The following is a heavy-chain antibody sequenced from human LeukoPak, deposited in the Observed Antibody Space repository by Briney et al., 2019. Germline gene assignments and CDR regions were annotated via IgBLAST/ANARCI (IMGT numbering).Heavy chain of an antibody. D-gene: IGHD3-16*02. CDR2: INHSGST. CDR3: ARLTNYDYVWGSYRYGYFDY. CDR1: GGSFSGYY. V-gene: IGHV4-34*01. Sequence: PSETLSLTCAVYGGSFSGYYWSWIRQPPGEGLEWIGEINHSGSTNYNPSLKSRITISVDTSKNQFSLKLSSVTAADTAVYYCARLTNYDYVWGSYRYGYFDYWGQGTLVTVSS. J-gene: IGHJ4*02.